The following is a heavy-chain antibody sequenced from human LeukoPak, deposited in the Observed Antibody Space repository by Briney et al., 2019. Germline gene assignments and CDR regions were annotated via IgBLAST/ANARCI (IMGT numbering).Heavy chain of an antibody. CDR3: ARGLGGRRVYYYYGMDV. CDR1: GYTFTSYA. D-gene: IGHD3-16*01. Sequence: ASVKVSCKASGYTFTSYAMHWVRQAPGQRLEWMGWINAGNGNTKYSQKFQGRVTITRDTSASKAYMELSSLRSEDTAVYYCARGLGGRRVYYYYGMDVWGKGTTVTVSS. J-gene: IGHJ6*04. CDR2: INAGNGNT. V-gene: IGHV1-3*01.